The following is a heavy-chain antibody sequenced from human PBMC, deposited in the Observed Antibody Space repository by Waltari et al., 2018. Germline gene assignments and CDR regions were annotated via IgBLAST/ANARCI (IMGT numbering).Heavy chain of an antibody. V-gene: IGHV3-74*01. J-gene: IGHJ2*01. Sequence: EVQLVESGGGLVQPGGSLRLSCAASGFTFSSNWMHWVRQAPGKGLVWVSRINTGGSTTNYADSVKGRFTISRDNAKNTVDLQINSLRAEDTAVYYCARGKKDGWYLDLWGRGSLVTVSS. CDR2: INTGGSTT. CDR3: ARGKKDGWYLDL. CDR1: GFTFSSNW.